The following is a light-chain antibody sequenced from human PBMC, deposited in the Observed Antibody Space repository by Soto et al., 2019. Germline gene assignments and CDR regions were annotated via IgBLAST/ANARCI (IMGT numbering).Light chain of an antibody. V-gene: IGKV3-11*01. CDR2: DTS. J-gene: IGKJ5*01. Sequence: EIVLTQSPATLSLSPGERATLSCRASQSVSSYLAWYQQKPGQAPRLLIYDTSNKATGIPARFSGSGSGTDFTLTISSLEPEDSAVYYCQHRSNGITFGQGTRLEIK. CDR3: QHRSNGIT. CDR1: QSVSSY.